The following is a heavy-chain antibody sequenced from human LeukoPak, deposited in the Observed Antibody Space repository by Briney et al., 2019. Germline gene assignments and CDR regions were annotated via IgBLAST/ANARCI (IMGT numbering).Heavy chain of an antibody. J-gene: IGHJ6*02. V-gene: IGHV6-1*01. CDR3: ARDQQQWLEEDYYYYGMDV. CDR1: GDSVSSNSAA. D-gene: IGHD6-19*01. Sequence: SQTLSLTCAISGDSVSSNSAAWNWIRQSPSRGLEWLGRTYCRSKWYNDYAVSVKSRITINPDTSKNQFSPQLNSVTPEDTAVYYCARDQQQWLEEDYYYYGMDVWGQGTTVTVSS. CDR2: TYCRSKWYN.